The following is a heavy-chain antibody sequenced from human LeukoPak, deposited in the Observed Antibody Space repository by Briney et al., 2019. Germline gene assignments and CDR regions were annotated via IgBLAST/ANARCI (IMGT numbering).Heavy chain of an antibody. CDR1: GYTFTGYY. D-gene: IGHD3-3*01. Sequence: ASVKVSCKASGYTFTGYYMQRVRQAPGQGLEWMGWINPNSGGTNYAQKFQGRVTMTRDTSITTAYMELSRLRSDDTAVYYCARGGVSGDTYYDFWSGYSFDPWGQGTLVTVSS. CDR3: ARGGVSGDTYYDFWSGYSFDP. CDR2: INPNSGGT. V-gene: IGHV1-2*02. J-gene: IGHJ5*02.